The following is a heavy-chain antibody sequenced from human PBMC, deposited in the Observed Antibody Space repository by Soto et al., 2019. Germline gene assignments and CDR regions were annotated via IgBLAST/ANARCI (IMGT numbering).Heavy chain of an antibody. CDR2: ISHLEST. CDR1: GASISYGGFS. CDR3: ARGGGHDSFDY. V-gene: IGHV4-30-2*06. D-gene: IGHD5-12*01. J-gene: IGHJ4*02. Sequence: SETLSLTCTVSGASISYGGFSWSWIRQSPGKGLERIGYISHLESTYFHPSFKSRLTMSIDRTRNQFSLKLSSVTAADMAVYYCARGGGHDSFDYWGQGVLVTVSS.